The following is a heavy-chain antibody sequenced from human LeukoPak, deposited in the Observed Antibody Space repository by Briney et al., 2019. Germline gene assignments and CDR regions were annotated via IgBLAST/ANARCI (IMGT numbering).Heavy chain of an antibody. CDR2: IIPIFGTA. V-gene: IGHV1-69*13. CDR3: ASGLRFLEFASGFDP. J-gene: IGHJ5*02. CDR1: GYTFTSYY. Sequence: ASVKVSCKASGYTFTSYYMHWVRQAPGQGLEWMGGIIPIFGTANYAQKFQGRVTITADESTSTAYMELSSLRSEDTAVYYCASGLRFLEFASGFDPWGQGTLVTVSS. D-gene: IGHD3-3*01.